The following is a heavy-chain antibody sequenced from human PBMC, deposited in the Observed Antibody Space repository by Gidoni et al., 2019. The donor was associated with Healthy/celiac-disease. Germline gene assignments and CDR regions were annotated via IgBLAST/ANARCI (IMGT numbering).Heavy chain of an antibody. V-gene: IGHV4-59*01. CDR3: ARSEYSYDIFDY. CDR2: IYYSGST. CDR1: GGSISSYY. J-gene: IGHJ4*02. D-gene: IGHD5-18*01. Sequence: QVRLQESGPGLVKPSETLSLTCTVSGGSISSYYWSWIRQPPGKGLEWIGYIYYSGSTNYNPSLKSRVTISVDTSKNQFSLKLSSVTAADTAVYYCARSEYSYDIFDYWGQGTLVTVSS.